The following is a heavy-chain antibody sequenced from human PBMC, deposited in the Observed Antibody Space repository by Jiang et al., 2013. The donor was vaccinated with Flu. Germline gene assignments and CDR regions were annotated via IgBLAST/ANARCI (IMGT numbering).Heavy chain of an antibody. CDR3: ARFLGYCSSTGCYGPYFDY. V-gene: IGHV4-39*07. D-gene: IGHD2-2*01. Sequence: SLTCTVSGGSISSSSYYWGWIRQPPGKGLEWIGSIYYSGSTYYNPSLKSRVTISVDTSKNQFSLKLSSVTAADTAVYYCARFLGYCSSTGCYGPYFDYWGQGTLVTVSS. CDR2: IYYSGST. J-gene: IGHJ4*02. CDR1: GGSISSSSYY.